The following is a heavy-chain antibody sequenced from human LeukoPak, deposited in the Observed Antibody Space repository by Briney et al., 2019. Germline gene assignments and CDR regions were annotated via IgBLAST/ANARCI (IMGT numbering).Heavy chain of an antibody. CDR2: VAYSGGT. V-gene: IGHV4-59*01. D-gene: IGHD5-12*01. Sequence: SETLSLTCTVSGGSINSYYWSWIRQPPGKGLEWIGYVAYSGGTNYNPSLKSRVIMSVDTSKNQSSLKLSSVTAADTAVYYCARTVSGYYFNAWGPGTLVTVSS. CDR1: GGSINSYY. J-gene: IGHJ5*02. CDR3: ARTVSGYYFNA.